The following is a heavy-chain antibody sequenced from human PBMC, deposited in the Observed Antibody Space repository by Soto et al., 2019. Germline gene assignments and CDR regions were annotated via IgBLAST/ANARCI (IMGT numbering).Heavy chain of an antibody. CDR2: ISGSDGRT. CDR3: AKGVSQYTPLALFDY. V-gene: IGHV3-23*01. Sequence: PGGSLRLSCAASGFTFSSYSMSWVRQAPGKGLEWVSTISGSDGRTYSTDSVKGRFTISRDNSRNTAYLQMNSLRGEDTAVYYCAKGVSQYTPLALFDYWGRGTLVTVSS. D-gene: IGHD5-18*01. CDR1: GFTFSSYS. J-gene: IGHJ4*02.